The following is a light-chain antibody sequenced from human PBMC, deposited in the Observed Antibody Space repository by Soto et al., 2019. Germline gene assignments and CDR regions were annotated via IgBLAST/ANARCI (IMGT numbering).Light chain of an antibody. V-gene: IGLV2-8*01. CDR3: SSYAGSNNLP. J-gene: IGLJ3*02. Sequence: QSVLTQPPSASXXPGQSVTISCTGSSSDVGAYNYVSWYQQHPGKAPKLMIYEVTKRPSGVPDRFSGSKSGNTASLTVSGLQAEDEADYYCSSYAGSNNLPFGGGTKLTVL. CDR1: SSDVGAYNY. CDR2: EVT.